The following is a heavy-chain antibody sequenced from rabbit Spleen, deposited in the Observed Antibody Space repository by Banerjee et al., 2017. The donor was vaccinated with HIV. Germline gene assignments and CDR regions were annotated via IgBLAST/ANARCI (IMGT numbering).Heavy chain of an antibody. D-gene: IGHD6-1*01. J-gene: IGHJ4*01. CDR1: GFSFSNKAV. Sequence: QEQLVESGGGLVKPEGSLKLSCTASGFSFSNKAVMCWVRQAPGKGLEWIACINAVTGKAVYASWAKGRFTFSKTSSTTVTLQVTSLTAADTATYFCATGSDGSYDYIDGYFNLWGQGTLVTVS. CDR3: ATGSDGSYDYIDGYFNL. CDR2: INAVTGKA. V-gene: IGHV1S45*01.